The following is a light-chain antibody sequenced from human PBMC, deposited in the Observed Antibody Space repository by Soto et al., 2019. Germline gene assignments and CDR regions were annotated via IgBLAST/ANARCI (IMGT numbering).Light chain of an antibody. CDR2: DAY. V-gene: IGKV3-11*01. Sequence: ETVLTQSPGTLSLSPGERPTLSCSASQNIYSDIAWYQQKPGQAHRLLIFDAYNRATGIQARFSGSGSATDFTLTIRSLEPEDFAVYYCKHRSSWPVSFGQGTRLEN. CDR3: KHRSSWPVS. J-gene: IGKJ5*01. CDR1: QNIYSD.